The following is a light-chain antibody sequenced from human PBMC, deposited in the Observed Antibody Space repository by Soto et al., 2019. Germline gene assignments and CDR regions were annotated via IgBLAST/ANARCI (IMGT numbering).Light chain of an antibody. CDR1: QSINND. Sequence: EVVMAQSPATLSVSPGERVTLSCRASQSINNDLAWYQQKVGQGPRLLIYGASTRATGIPARFSGSGSGTEFTLTISSLQSEDSAVYYCQQYNKRPPLTFGGGTKVEIK. V-gene: IGKV3-15*01. CDR2: GAS. J-gene: IGKJ4*01. CDR3: QQYNKRPPLT.